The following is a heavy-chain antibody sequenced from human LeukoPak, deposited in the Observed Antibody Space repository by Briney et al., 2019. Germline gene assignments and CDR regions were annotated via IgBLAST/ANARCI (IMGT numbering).Heavy chain of an antibody. CDR1: GGSFSGYY. J-gene: IGHJ3*02. CDR3: ARDPVVPAADSVDDAFDI. Sequence: SETLSLTCAVYGGSFSGYYWSWIRQPPGKGLEWIGEINHSGSTNYNPSLKSRVTISVDTSKNQFSLKLSSVTAADTAVYYCARDPVVPAADSVDDAFDIWGQGTMVTVSS. CDR2: INHSGST. V-gene: IGHV4-34*01. D-gene: IGHD2-2*01.